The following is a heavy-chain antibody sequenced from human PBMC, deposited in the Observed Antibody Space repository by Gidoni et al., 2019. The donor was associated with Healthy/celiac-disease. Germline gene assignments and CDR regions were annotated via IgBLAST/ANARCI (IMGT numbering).Heavy chain of an antibody. CDR1: GYTFTRYG. CDR2: ISASNGNT. CDR3: ARWVGYGDEYEGDAFDI. D-gene: IGHD4-17*01. V-gene: IGHV1-18*01. Sequence: QVQLVQPGAEAKKPEASVKVSCKASGYTFTRYGISWVRQAPGQGLEWRGWISASNGNTNYAQKLQGRVTMTTDTSTSTAYMELRSLRSDDTAVYYCARWVGYGDEYEGDAFDIWGQGTMVTVSS. J-gene: IGHJ3*02.